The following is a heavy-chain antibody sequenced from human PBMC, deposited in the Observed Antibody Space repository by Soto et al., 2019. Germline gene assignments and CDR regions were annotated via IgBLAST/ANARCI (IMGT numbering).Heavy chain of an antibody. D-gene: IGHD1-1*01. V-gene: IGHV3-15*07. CDR1: GFTFSNAW. J-gene: IGHJ3*02. CDR2: IKSKTDGGTT. CDR3: TTASLDHTNAAFDI. Sequence: GGSLRLSCAASGFTFSNAWMNWVRQAPGKGLEWVGRIKSKTDGGTTDYAAPVKGRFTISRDDSKNTLYLQMNSLKTEDTAVYYCTTASLDHTNAAFDIWGQGTMVTVSS.